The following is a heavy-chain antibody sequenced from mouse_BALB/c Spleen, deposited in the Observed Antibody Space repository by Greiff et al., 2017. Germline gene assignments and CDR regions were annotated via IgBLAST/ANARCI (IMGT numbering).Heavy chain of an antibody. D-gene: IGHD2-2*01. CDR1: GYTFTSYW. CDR2: INPSTGYT. V-gene: IGHV1-7*01. Sequence: QVQLQQSGAELAKPGASVKMSCKASGYTFTSYWMHWVKQRPGQGLEWIGYINPSTGYTEYNQKFKDKATLTADKSSSTAYMQLSSLTSEDSAVYYCGLRRGAWFAYWGQGTLVTVSA. CDR3: GLRRGAWFAY. J-gene: IGHJ3*01.